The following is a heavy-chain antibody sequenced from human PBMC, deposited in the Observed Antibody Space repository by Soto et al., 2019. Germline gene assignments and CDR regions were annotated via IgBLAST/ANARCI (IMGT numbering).Heavy chain of an antibody. CDR3: ARKPLIVAGGY. Sequence: EVQLLDSGGELVQPGGSLRLSCAASGFTFSNYVMTWVRQAPGKGLEWVSAISENGGSAWYADSVKGRFTISRDNFKNTLYLQMYSLRAEDTAVYFCARKPLIVAGGYWGQGTLVTVSS. J-gene: IGHJ4*02. CDR2: ISENGGSA. CDR1: GFTFSNYV. V-gene: IGHV3-23*01. D-gene: IGHD6-19*01.